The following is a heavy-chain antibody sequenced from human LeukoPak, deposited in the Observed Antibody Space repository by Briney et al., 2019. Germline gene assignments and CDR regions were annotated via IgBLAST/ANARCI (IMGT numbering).Heavy chain of an antibody. J-gene: IGHJ4*02. CDR3: TTVKRRWLQDSFDY. CDR2: FKSKADGGTT. CDR1: GFTFSNAW. V-gene: IGHV3-15*01. Sequence: GGSLRLSCTASGFTFSNAWMTWVRQAPGKGLEWVGRFKSKADGGTTDYAAPVKGRFTISRDDSENTLNLQMNGLKGEDTAVYYCTTVKRRWLQDSFDYWGQGTLVTVSS. D-gene: IGHD5-24*01.